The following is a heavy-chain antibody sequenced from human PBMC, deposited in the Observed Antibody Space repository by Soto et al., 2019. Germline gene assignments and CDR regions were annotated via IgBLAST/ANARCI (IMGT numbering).Heavy chain of an antibody. Sequence: QVQLQQWGAGLLKPSETLSLTCAVYGGSLNGYYWSWIRQPPGKGLEWIGEINDSGNTHFNPSLKGRVSMSIDTSNNQLSLTLKPVTAADTAVYFRSRGVGYPYWFSVYWGQGTLVTVSS. CDR1: GGSLNGYY. V-gene: IGHV4-34*01. CDR2: INDSGNT. D-gene: IGHD3-22*01. J-gene: IGHJ4*02. CDR3: SRGVGYPYWFSVY.